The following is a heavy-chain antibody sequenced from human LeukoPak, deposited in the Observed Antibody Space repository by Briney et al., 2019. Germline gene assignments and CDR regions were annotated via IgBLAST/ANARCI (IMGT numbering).Heavy chain of an antibody. CDR1: GFTFSSYW. CDR2: INSDGSST. Sequence: PGGSLRLSCAASGFTFSSYWMSWVRQAPGKGLEWVSRINSDGSSTSYADSVKGRFTISRDNAKNTLYLQMNSLRAEDTAVYYCAREATNYGDHTMMIWGQGTLVTVSS. CDR3: AREATNYGDHTMMI. J-gene: IGHJ4*02. D-gene: IGHD4-17*01. V-gene: IGHV3-74*01.